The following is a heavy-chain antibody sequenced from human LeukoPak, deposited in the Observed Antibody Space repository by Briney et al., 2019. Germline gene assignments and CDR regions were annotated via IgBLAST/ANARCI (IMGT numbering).Heavy chain of an antibody. CDR3: ARGPACDCSSTSCYGCGYYYYMDV. V-gene: IGHV4-34*01. Sequence: SETLSLTCAVYGGSFSGYYWSWIRQPPGEGLGGNGGNKHCGSTNYSPSLKSRVTISVDTSKNQFSLKLSSVTAADTAVYYCARGPACDCSSTSCYGCGYYYYMDVWGKGTTVTVSS. J-gene: IGHJ6*03. D-gene: IGHD2-2*01. CDR1: GGSFSGYY. CDR2: NKHCGST.